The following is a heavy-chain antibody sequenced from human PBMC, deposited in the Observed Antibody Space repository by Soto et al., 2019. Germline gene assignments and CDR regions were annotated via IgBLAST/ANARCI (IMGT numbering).Heavy chain of an antibody. Sequence: PSETLSVTCAVYGGAFSGYYWSWLRQPPGNGLEWIGEINHSGSTNYNPSLKSRVNISVDTSKNQFSLKLSSVTAADTAVYYCARAKCRVGIAEAGTDWFDPWGEGTLGPVS. J-gene: IGHJ5*02. D-gene: IGHD6-13*01. CDR1: GGAFSGYY. V-gene: IGHV4-34*01. CDR2: INHSGST. CDR3: ARAKCRVGIAEAGTDWFDP.